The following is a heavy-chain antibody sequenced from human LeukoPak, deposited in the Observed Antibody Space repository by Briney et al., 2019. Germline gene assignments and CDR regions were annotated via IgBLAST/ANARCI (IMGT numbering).Heavy chain of an antibody. CDR3: ARDSSGYYSYYYGMDV. J-gene: IGHJ6*02. V-gene: IGHV3-7*01. Sequence: GGSLRLSCEASGFTFSSYWMSWVRQAPGKGLEWVANIKQDGSEKYYVDSVKGRFTISRDNAKNSLYLQMNSLRAEDTAVYYCARDSSGYYSYYYGMDVWGQGTTVTVSS. CDR1: GFTFSSYW. CDR2: IKQDGSEK. D-gene: IGHD3-22*01.